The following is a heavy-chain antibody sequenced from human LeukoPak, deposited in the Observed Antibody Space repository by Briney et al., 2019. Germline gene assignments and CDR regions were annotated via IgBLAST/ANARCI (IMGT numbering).Heavy chain of an antibody. Sequence: GGSLLLSCAASGFTFRSFAMSWVREAPGKGLEGVSAISDSDSYTYYADSVKGRFTISRDTSRSTLYLQMNSLRAEDTAIYYCAKNGDRGAYCSGGTCYPYYYYYMDVWGKGTTVTISS. J-gene: IGHJ6*03. CDR2: ISDSDSYT. CDR3: AKNGDRGAYCSGGTCYPYYYYYMDV. V-gene: IGHV3-23*01. CDR1: GFTFRSFA. D-gene: IGHD2-15*01.